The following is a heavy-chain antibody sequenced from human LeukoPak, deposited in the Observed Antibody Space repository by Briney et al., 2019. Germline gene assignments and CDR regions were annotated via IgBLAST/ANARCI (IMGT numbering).Heavy chain of an antibody. CDR1: GFTFSSYA. CDR3: VKDPFYGGNPLYYFDY. Sequence: GGSLRLSCSASGFTFSSYATHWVRQAPGKGLECVSALTGDGGRTYYADSVKGRFTISRDNSKNTLYLQMSSLRVEDTAVYYCVKDPFYGGNPLYYFDYWGQGTLVAVSS. D-gene: IGHD4-23*01. J-gene: IGHJ4*02. CDR2: LTGDGGRT. V-gene: IGHV3-64D*06.